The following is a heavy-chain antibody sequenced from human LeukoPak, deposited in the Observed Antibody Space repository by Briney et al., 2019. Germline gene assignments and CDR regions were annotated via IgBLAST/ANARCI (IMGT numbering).Heavy chain of an antibody. Sequence: SVKVSCKASGGTFSSYTISWVRQAPGQGLEWMGRIIPIPGIANYAQKFQGRVTITADKSTSTAYMELSSLRSEDTAVYYCARDYMVRGVFDYWGQGTLVTVSS. V-gene: IGHV1-69*04. J-gene: IGHJ4*02. CDR3: ARDYMVRGVFDY. D-gene: IGHD3-10*01. CDR2: IIPIPGIA. CDR1: GGTFSSYT.